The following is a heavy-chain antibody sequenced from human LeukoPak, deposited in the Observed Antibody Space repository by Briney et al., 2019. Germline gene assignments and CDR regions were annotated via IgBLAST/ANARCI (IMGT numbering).Heavy chain of an antibody. CDR2: IRPASGDT. V-gene: IGHV1-2*02. D-gene: IGHD6-19*01. J-gene: IGHJ5*02. CDR3: ARDNSGWYEFDP. CDR1: GFAFSGYY. Sequence: GASVKVSCKASGFAFSGYYIHWVRQAPGQGLEWMGWIRPASGDTKYAQKFQGRVTMTRDTSISTAYMELSSLTSDDTSVYYCARDNSGWYEFDPWGQGTLVTVYS.